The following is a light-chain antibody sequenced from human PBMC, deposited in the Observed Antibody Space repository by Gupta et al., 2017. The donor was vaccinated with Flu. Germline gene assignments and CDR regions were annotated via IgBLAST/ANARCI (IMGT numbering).Light chain of an antibody. Sequence: QLTQSPSSLSASVGDRVTITCRASQSIRSYLNWYQQRPGKAPKLLIYAASTLQGGVPSRFSGSGSGTEFTLTITSRQPEDFATYYCQQPNSSPCTFGRGTKVEIK. CDR3: QQPNSSPCT. J-gene: IGKJ1*01. CDR2: AAS. V-gene: IGKV1-39*01. CDR1: QSIRSY.